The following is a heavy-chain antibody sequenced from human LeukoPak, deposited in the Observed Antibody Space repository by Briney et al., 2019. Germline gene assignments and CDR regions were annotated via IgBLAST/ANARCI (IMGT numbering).Heavy chain of an antibody. CDR2: ISSSGSTI. Sequence: GGSLRLSCAAFGFTFSSYEMNWVRQAPGKGLEWVSYISSSGSTIYYADPVKGRFTTSRDNAKNSLYLQMNSLRAEDTAVYYCVRWYDAFDIWGQGTMVTVSS. CDR1: GFTFSSYE. J-gene: IGHJ3*02. V-gene: IGHV3-48*03. CDR3: VRWYDAFDI. D-gene: IGHD2-15*01.